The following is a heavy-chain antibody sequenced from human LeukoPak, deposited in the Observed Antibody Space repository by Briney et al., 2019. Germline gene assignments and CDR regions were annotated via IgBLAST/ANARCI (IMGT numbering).Heavy chain of an antibody. J-gene: IGHJ4*02. V-gene: IGHV1-2*02. Sequence: PGASVKVSCKASGYTFTSYYMHWVRQAPGQGLEWMGWINPNSGGTNYAQKFQGRVTMTRDTSISTAYMELSRLRSDDTAVYYCARRKFGSMATIPFDYWGQGSLVTVSS. CDR3: ARRKFGSMATIPFDY. CDR2: INPNSGGT. CDR1: GYTFTSYY. D-gene: IGHD5-24*01.